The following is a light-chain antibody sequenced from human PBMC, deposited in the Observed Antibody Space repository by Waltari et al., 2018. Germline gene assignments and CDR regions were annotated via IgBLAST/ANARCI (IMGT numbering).Light chain of an antibody. Sequence: EIVLTQSPDILSFSPGERATLSCRASARVGTYVAWYQQRPCQAPRLRIYDASYRATGNPPRFSGSGSDTDFTRTLSSLQPEEFAVYYCQQRRNWPLTFGRGT. CDR2: DAS. J-gene: IGKJ4*01. CDR1: ARVGTY. CDR3: QQRRNWPLT. V-gene: IGKV3-11*01.